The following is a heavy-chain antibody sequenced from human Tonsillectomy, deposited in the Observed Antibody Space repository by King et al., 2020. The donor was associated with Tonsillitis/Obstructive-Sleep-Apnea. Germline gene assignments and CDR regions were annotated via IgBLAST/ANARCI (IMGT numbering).Heavy chain of an antibody. CDR1: GFTFSTYS. CDR3: ARTLQGGSSSLDY. J-gene: IGHJ4*02. CDR2: ISSNSNYI. Sequence: VQLVESGGGLVKPGGSLRLSCAASGFTFSTYSMNWVRQAPGKGLEWVSSISSNSNYIYYADSVKGRFTISRDNAKNSLYLQMNSLRAEDTPVYYCARTLQGGSSSLDYWGQRTLVTVSS. V-gene: IGHV3-21*01. D-gene: IGHD6-6*01.